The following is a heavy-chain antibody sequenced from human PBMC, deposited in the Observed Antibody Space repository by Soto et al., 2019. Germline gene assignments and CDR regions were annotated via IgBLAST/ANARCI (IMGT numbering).Heavy chain of an antibody. J-gene: IGHJ3*02. CDR1: GFTFSSYA. CDR3: ARVHRSIMVGTSPGDI. D-gene: IGHD2-21*02. CDR2: ISSDGSNE. V-gene: IGHV3-30-3*01. Sequence: QVQLVESGGGVVQPGRSLRLSCAASGFTFSSYAMHWVRQAPGKGLEWVAVISSDGSNEYYADSVKGRFTISRDNSKNTLYLQMNGLRAEDTAVYYCARVHRSIMVGTSPGDIWGQGTMVTVSS.